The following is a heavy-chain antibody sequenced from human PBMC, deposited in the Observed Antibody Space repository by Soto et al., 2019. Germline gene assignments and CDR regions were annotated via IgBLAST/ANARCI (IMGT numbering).Heavy chain of an antibody. V-gene: IGHV4-59*01. CDR3: ARGGRGSGLYFLYYFDL. CDR1: AGSLSNYY. Sequence: SETLSLTXSVSAGSLSNYYWTWIRQFPGKGLEWIGEIYHTGSTKYNPSLKSRVAISVDMSKNQFSLSLNSVTPADTAVYYCARGGRGSGLYFLYYFDLWGQGTLVTVSS. J-gene: IGHJ4*02. CDR2: IYHTGST. D-gene: IGHD6-19*01.